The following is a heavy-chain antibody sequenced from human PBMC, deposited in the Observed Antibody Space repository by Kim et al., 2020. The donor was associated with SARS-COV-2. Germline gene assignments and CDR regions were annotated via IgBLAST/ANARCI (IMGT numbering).Heavy chain of an antibody. D-gene: IGHD3-22*01. CDR2: IAGSGGST. J-gene: IGHJ4*02. CDR1: GFTFNDNI. Sequence: GWSLRLSCAASGFTFNDNIMSWVRQAPGKGLEWVSLIAGSGGSTYYADSVKGRFTISRDDSKNTLYLQMNSLRAEDTAVYYCAKDYFFGYNSYDHWGQGT. V-gene: IGHV3-23*01. CDR3: AKDYFFGYNSYDH.